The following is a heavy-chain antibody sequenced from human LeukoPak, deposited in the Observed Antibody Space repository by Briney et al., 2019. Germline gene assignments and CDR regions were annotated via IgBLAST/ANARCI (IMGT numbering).Heavy chain of an antibody. D-gene: IGHD3-3*02. CDR2: ISGSGGST. J-gene: IGHJ4*02. Sequence: PGGSLRLSCAASGFTFSSYAMSWVRQAPGKGLEWVSAISGSGGSTYYADSVKGRFTISRDNSKNSLYLQMNSLRAEDTAVYYCARDQELEPPTFDYWGQGTLVTVSS. CDR3: ARDQELEPPTFDY. V-gene: IGHV3-23*01. CDR1: GFTFSSYA.